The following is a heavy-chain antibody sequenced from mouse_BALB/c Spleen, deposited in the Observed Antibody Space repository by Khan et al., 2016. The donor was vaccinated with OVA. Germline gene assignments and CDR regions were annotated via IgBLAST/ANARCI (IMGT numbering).Heavy chain of an antibody. CDR1: GYTFINYW. CDR2: INPSTGYT. V-gene: IGHV1-7*01. D-gene: IGHD1-1*01. J-gene: IGHJ2*01. CDR3: ARRGLRWDFDY. Sequence: QVQLQQPGAELAKPGASVKMSCKASGYTFINYWILWVKQRPGQGLEWIGYINPSTGYTEYNQNFKDKATLTADTSSSTAYMQLSSLTSEDSAVEYCARRGLRWDFDYWGQGTTLTVSS.